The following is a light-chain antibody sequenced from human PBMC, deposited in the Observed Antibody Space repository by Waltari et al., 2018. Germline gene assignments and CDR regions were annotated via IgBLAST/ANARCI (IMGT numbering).Light chain of an antibody. CDR2: RNN. CDR3: AAWDNSLYEV. J-gene: IGLJ3*02. Sequence: QSVLTQPPSASGTPGQTVNIACSGSSSNIGSNFVYWYQQLPGTPPNLLIYRNNRRPSGVPDRFSGSKAGTSASLTISGLRSEDEADYYCAAWDNSLYEVFGGGTKLTVL. V-gene: IGLV1-47*01. CDR1: SSNIGSNF.